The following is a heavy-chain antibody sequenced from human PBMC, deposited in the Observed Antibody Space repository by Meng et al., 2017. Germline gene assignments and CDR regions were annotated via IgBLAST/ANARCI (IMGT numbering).Heavy chain of an antibody. CDR1: GYTFTGYY. CDR3: ARDSATGDF. CDR2: INPNGGGT. V-gene: IGHV1-2*06. Sequence: QGQWGQAGAEVKTPGASVTVSCKASGYTFTGYYMHWVRQAPGQGLEWMGRINPNGGGTNYAQKFQGRVTMTRDTSISTAYMELSRLISDDTAVYYCARDSATGDFWGQGTLVTVSS. J-gene: IGHJ4*02. D-gene: IGHD5-12*01.